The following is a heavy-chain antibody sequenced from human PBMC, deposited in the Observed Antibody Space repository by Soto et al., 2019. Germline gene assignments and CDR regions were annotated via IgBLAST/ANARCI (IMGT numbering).Heavy chain of an antibody. Sequence: QVQLVQSGAEVKKPGSSVKVSCKASGGTFSSYAISWVRQAPGQGLEWMGGIIPIFGTANYAQKFQGRVTITADESTSTAYMGVGRLRFEDTAVYYCARVGGGDYGGNFDYWGQGTLVTVSS. CDR3: ARVGGGDYGGNFDY. V-gene: IGHV1-69*01. CDR1: GGTFSSYA. D-gene: IGHD4-17*01. J-gene: IGHJ4*02. CDR2: IIPIFGTA.